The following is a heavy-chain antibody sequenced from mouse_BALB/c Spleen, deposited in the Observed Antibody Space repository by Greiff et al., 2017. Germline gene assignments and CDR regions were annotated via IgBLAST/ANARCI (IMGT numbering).Heavy chain of an antibody. CDR3: ARGNYYGSRGAMDY. V-gene: IGHV2-9*02. CDR1: GFSLTSYG. CDR2: IWAGGST. D-gene: IGHD1-1*01. J-gene: IGHJ4*01. Sequence: VMLVESGPGLVAPSQSLSITCTVSGFSLTSYGVHWVRQPPGKGLEWLGVIWAGGSTNYNSALMSRLSISKDNSKSQVFLKMNSLQTDDTAMYYCARGNYYGSRGAMDYWGQGTSVTVSS.